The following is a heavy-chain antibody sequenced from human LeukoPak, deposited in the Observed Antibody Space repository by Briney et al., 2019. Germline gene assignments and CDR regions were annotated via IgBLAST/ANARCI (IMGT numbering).Heavy chain of an antibody. J-gene: IGHJ4*02. D-gene: IGHD4-23*01. Sequence: ASVKVSCKASGYTFAGYYMHWVRQAPGQGLEWMGWINPNSGGTNYAQKFQGRVTMTRDTSISTAYMELSRLRSDDTAVYYCARGSSVGNSVDYWGQGTLVTVSS. V-gene: IGHV1-2*02. CDR1: GYTFAGYY. CDR3: ARGSSVGNSVDY. CDR2: INPNSGGT.